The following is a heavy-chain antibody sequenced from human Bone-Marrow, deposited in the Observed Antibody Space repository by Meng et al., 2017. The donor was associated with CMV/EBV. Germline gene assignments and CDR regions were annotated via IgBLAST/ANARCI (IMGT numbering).Heavy chain of an antibody. D-gene: IGHD3-16*02. CDR3: ARYGVIGYYYYGMDV. V-gene: IGHV3-21*01. CDR2: ISSSSSYI. Sequence: GVLKISCAASGFTFSSYSMNWVRQAPGKGLEWVSSISSSSSYIYYADSVKGRFTISRDNAKNSLYLQMNSLRAEDTAVYYCARYGVIGYYYYGMDVWGQGTTVTVSS. CDR1: GFTFSSYS. J-gene: IGHJ6*02.